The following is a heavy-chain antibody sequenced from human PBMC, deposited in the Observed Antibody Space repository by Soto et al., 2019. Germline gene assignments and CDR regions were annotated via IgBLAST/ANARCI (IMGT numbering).Heavy chain of an antibody. CDR2: IYYSGST. D-gene: IGHD3-22*01. CDR3: ARDYDSSGDY. V-gene: IGHV4-39*01. J-gene: IGHJ4*02. Sequence: QLQLQESGPGLVKPSETLSLTCTVSGGSISTSSYYWGWIRQPPGKGLEWIGSIYYSGSTYYNPSRKSRVTISVDTSKTQFSLKLSSVTAADTAVYYCARDYDSSGDYWGQGTLVTVSS. CDR1: GGSISTSSYY.